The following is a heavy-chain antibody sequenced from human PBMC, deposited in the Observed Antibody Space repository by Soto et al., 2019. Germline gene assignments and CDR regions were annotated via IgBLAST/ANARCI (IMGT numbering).Heavy chain of an antibody. CDR1: GGSISSYY. CDR2: IYYSGST. D-gene: IGHD2-8*01. J-gene: IGHJ5*02. CDR3: AREVWDTLPPTWFDP. Sequence: SETLSLTCTVSGGSISSYYWSWIRQPPGKGLEWIGYIYYSGSTNYNPSLKSRVTISVDTSKNQFSLKLSSVTAADTAVYYCAREVWDTLPPTWFDPWGQGTLVTVSS. V-gene: IGHV4-59*01.